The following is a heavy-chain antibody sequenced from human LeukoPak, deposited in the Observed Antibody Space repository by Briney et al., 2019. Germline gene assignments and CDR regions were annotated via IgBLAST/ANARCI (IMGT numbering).Heavy chain of an antibody. CDR1: GGSFSGYY. CDR2: INHSGST. Sequence: SETLSLTCAVYGGSFSGYYWNWIRQPPGKGLEWIGEINHSGSTNYNPSLKSRVTISVDTSKNQFSLKLSSVTAADTAVYYCARGRRGYSYASDYWGQGTLVTVSS. J-gene: IGHJ4*02. D-gene: IGHD5-18*01. CDR3: ARGRRGYSYASDY. V-gene: IGHV4-34*01.